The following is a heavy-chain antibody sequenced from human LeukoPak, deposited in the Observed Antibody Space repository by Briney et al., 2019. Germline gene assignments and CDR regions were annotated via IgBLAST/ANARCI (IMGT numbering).Heavy chain of an antibody. D-gene: IGHD3-22*01. V-gene: IGHV3-30*18. J-gene: IGHJ6*02. CDR1: GFTFSSYG. Sequence: GRSLRLSCAASGFTFSSYGMHWVRQAPGKGLEWVAVISYDGSNKYYADSVKGRFTTSRDNSKNTLYLQMNSLRAEDTAVYYCAKDYYDSSGYYNYGMDVWGQGTTVTVSS. CDR3: AKDYYDSSGYYNYGMDV. CDR2: ISYDGSNK.